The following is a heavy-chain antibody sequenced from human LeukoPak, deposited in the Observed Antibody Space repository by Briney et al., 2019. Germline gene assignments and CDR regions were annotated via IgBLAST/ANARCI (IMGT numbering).Heavy chain of an antibody. CDR1: GYSFTSYW. D-gene: IGHD6-6*01. CDR2: IYPGDSDT. V-gene: IGHV5-51*01. CDR3: ARHSIAARPLNWFDP. Sequence: TGESLKISCKGSGYSFTSYWIGWVRQMPGKGLEWMGIIYPGDSDTRYSPSFQGQVTISADKSISTAYLQWSSLKASDTAMYYCARHSIAARPLNWFDPWGQGTLVTVSS. J-gene: IGHJ5*02.